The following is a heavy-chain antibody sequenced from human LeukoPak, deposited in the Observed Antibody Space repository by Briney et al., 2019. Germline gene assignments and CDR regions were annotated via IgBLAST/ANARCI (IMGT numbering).Heavy chain of an antibody. CDR1: GGSISSGGYY. J-gene: IGHJ4*02. D-gene: IGHD4-17*01. V-gene: IGHV4-31*03. CDR2: IYYSGST. CDR3: ARLTVTTYYFDY. Sequence: SETLSLTCTVSGGSISSGGYYWSWIRQHPGKGLEWIGYIYYSGSTYYNPSLKSRVTISVDTPKNQFSLKLSSVTAADTAVYYCARLTVTTYYFDYWGQGTLVTVSS.